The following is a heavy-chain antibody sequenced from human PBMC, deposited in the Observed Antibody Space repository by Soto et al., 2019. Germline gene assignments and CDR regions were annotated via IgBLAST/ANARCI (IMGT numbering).Heavy chain of an antibody. CDR1: GFTFTSSA. CDR3: ASLAQYCSSTSCYNY. V-gene: IGHV1-58*02. Sequence: GASVKVSCKASGFTFTSSAMQWVRQARGQRLEWIGWIVVGSGNTNYAQKFQERVTITRDMSTSTAYMELSSLRSEDTAVYYCASLAQYCSSTSCYNYWGQGTLVTVSS. CDR2: IVVGSGNT. D-gene: IGHD2-2*02. J-gene: IGHJ4*02.